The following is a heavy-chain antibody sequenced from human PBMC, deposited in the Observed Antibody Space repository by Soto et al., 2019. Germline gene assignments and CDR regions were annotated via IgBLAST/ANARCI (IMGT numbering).Heavy chain of an antibody. J-gene: IGHJ5*02. V-gene: IGHV4-39*01. Sequence: PSETLSLTCTVSGGSISSSSYYWGWIRQPPGKGLEWIGSIYYSGSTYYNPSLKSRVTISVDTSKNQFSLKLSSVTAADTAVYYCARRRRYCSGGSCYSGSWFDPWGQGTLLTVSS. CDR3: ARRRRYCSGGSCYSGSWFDP. D-gene: IGHD2-15*01. CDR2: IYYSGST. CDR1: GGSISSSSYY.